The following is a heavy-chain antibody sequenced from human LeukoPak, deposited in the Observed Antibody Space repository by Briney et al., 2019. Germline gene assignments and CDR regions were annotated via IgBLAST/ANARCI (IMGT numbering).Heavy chain of an antibody. D-gene: IGHD6-19*01. V-gene: IGHV3-7*03. CDR3: ARLGPASSGWPESFDY. J-gene: IGHJ4*02. CDR2: IKRDGSEK. CDR1: GFTFNSYW. Sequence: HPGGSLRLSCAASGFTFNSYWMNWARQAPGKGLEWVANIKRDGSEKYYVDSVKGRFTISRDNAKNSLDLQMNSLRVEDAAVYYCARLGPASSGWPESFDYWGQGTLVTVSS.